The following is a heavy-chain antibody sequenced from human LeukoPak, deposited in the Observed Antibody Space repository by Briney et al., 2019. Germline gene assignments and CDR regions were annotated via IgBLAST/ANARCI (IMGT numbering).Heavy chain of an antibody. D-gene: IGHD6-13*01. J-gene: IGHJ1*01. CDR3: ARGSSNRWY. Sequence: GGSLRLSCAASGFTFSSYAMRWVRQAPGEGLGWGAVISYDGSNKYYADSVKGRFTISRDNSKHTLYLQMNSLSAEDTAVYCCARGSSNRWYWGQGTLVTVSS. V-gene: IGHV3-30-3*01. CDR2: ISYDGSNK. CDR1: GFTFSSYA.